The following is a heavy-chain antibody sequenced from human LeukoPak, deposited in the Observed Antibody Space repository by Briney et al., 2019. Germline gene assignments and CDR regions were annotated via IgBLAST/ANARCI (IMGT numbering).Heavy chain of an antibody. CDR3: ARVEQKYYYDSSGYGYFDY. D-gene: IGHD3-22*01. J-gene: IGHJ4*02. CDR2: IRYDGSNK. V-gene: IGHV3-30*02. Sequence: GGSLRLSCAASGFTFSSYGMHWVRQAPGKGLEWVAFIRYDGSNKYYADSVKGRFTISRDNAKNSLYLQMNSLRAEDTAVYYCARVEQKYYYDSSGYGYFDYWGQGTLVTVSS. CDR1: GFTFSSYG.